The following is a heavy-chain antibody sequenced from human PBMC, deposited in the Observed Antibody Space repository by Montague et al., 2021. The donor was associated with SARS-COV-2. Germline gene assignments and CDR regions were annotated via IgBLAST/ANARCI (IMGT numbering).Heavy chain of an antibody. CDR2: VLYNKGT. CDR3: VRHPHYDGLNGPPDF. D-gene: IGHD3-9*01. V-gene: IGHV4-59*08. Sequence: SETLSLTCTVSGVSVTDYYWSWIRQPPGKGLEWVGDVLYNKGTNFNPSLKSRVAISVDTSKNQFSLRLTSVTAADTAFYHCVRHPHYDGLNGPPDFWDQGTLDTVSS. J-gene: IGHJ4*02. CDR1: GVSVTDYY.